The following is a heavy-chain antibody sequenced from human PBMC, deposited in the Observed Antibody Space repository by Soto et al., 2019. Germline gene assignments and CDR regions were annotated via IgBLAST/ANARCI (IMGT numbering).Heavy chain of an antibody. J-gene: IGHJ4*02. D-gene: IGHD1-7*01. CDR2: ISGSGGST. CDR1: GFTFSSYA. Sequence: GGSLRLSCAASGFTFSSYAMSWVRQAPGKGLEWVSAISGSGGSTYYADSVKGRFTISRDNSKNTLYLQMTSLRADDTAVYYCAKDRRAGGNYGFYSDFWGQGALVTVSS. CDR3: AKDRRAGGNYGFYSDF. V-gene: IGHV3-23*01.